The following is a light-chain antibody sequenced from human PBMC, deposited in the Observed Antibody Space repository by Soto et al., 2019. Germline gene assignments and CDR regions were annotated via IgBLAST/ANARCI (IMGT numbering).Light chain of an antibody. CDR3: PQYNSYS. Sequence: IHLNPTDPTLPAYVKSGDPVICRASQSISNWLAWYQQKPGTAPKLLIYHASTLESGVPSRFSGSGSGTEFTLTISSLQPDDFATYYCPQYNSYSFCQGTIVDIK. CDR2: HAS. J-gene: IGKJ1*01. CDR1: QSISNW. V-gene: IGKV1-5*02.